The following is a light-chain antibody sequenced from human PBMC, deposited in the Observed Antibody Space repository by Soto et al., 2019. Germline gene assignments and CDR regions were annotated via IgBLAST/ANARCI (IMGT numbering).Light chain of an antibody. J-gene: IGLJ3*02. CDR1: SSDVGGYDY. CDR2: EVN. V-gene: IGLV2-14*01. CDR3: SSYTSISSWV. Sequence: SALTQPASVSGSPGQSITISCTGSSSDVGGYDYVSWYQQHPGKAPKLMIYEVNNRPSGVSNRFSGSKSGNTASLTISGLQAEDDADYYCSSYTSISSWVFGGGTKVTVL.